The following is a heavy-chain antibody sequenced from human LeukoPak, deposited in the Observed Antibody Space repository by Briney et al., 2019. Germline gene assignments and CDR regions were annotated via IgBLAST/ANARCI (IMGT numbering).Heavy chain of an antibody. V-gene: IGHV1-46*01. D-gene: IGHD1-26*01. CDR1: GYTFTSYY. Sequence: GASVKVSCKASGYTFTSYYMHWVRQAPGQGLEWMGIIDPSGGSTSYAQKFQGRVTMTRDMSTRTVYMELRSLRSEDTAVYYCARPRYGGREAFHIWGQGTMVTVSS. CDR2: IDPSGGST. CDR3: ARPRYGGREAFHI. J-gene: IGHJ3*02.